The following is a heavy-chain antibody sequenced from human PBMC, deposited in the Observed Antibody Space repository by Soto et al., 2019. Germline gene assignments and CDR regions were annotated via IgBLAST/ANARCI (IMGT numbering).Heavy chain of an antibody. CDR3: TRHVPSVYSSRVYWFDP. J-gene: IGHJ5*02. CDR2: IRSKANSYAT. Sequence: GGSLRLSWGASGVTFSGSAVHWVRQASGKGLEWVGRIRSKANSYATAYAASVKGRFTISRDDSKNTAYLQMNSLKTEDTAVYYCTRHVPSVYSSRVYWFDPWGQGTLVPVSS. CDR1: GVTFSGSA. V-gene: IGHV3-73*01. D-gene: IGHD6-13*01.